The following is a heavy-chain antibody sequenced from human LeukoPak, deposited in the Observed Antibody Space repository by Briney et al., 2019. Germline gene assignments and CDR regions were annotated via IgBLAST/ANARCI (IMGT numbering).Heavy chain of an antibody. J-gene: IGHJ4*02. D-gene: IGHD3-22*01. CDR3: ARDLPQYYYDSSGYYYDY. Sequence: ASVKVSCKASGYTFTSYGISWVRQAPGQGLEWMGWISAYNGNTNYAQKLQGRVTMTTDTSTSTAYMELRSLRSDDTAVYYCARDLPQYYYDSSGYYYDYWGQGTLVTVSS. CDR1: GYTFTSYG. CDR2: ISAYNGNT. V-gene: IGHV1-18*01.